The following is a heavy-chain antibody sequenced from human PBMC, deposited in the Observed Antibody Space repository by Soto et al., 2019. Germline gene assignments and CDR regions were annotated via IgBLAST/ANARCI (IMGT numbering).Heavy chain of an antibody. J-gene: IGHJ4*02. CDR1: GFNFSDAW. Sequence: QLVESGGDLVTPGESLRLSCVASGFNFSDAWMTWVRQAPGKGLEWVGRIKDRDYGGKADYAASVKGRFTMSRDDSTNMLFLQMNSLKSEDTAVYYCTTNDYWGQGPQVTVSS. V-gene: IGHV3-15*01. CDR2: IKDRDYGGKA. CDR3: TTNDY.